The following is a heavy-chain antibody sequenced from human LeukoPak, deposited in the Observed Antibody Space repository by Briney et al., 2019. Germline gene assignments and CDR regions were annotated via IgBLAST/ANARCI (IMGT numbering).Heavy chain of an antibody. J-gene: IGHJ3*02. CDR3: TRAKTYDFDI. V-gene: IGHV3-72*01. CDR2: IRDRANSYTT. CDR1: GFRFSDHY. Sequence: GGSLRLSWAASGFRFSDHYMDWVRQAPGKGLEWLGRIRDRANSYTTEYAASVKGRFTISRDDSKNSLYLQMNSLKTEDTAVYYCTRAKTYDFDIWGQGTMVTVSS.